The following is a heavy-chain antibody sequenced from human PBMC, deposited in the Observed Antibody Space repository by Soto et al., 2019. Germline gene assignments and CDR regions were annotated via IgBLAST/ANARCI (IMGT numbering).Heavy chain of an antibody. J-gene: IGHJ4*02. V-gene: IGHV3-7*01. CDR2: IKQDATDK. D-gene: IGHD3-22*01. CDR1: GFTFSDYW. CDR3: MLGSGWKDFDY. Sequence: GSLRLSCEASGFTFSDYWMTWVRQAPGRGLEWVANIKQDATDKYYGDSVKGRFTISRDNAKNSVYLQMNSLRVEDTAVYYCMLGSGWKDFDYWGQGTLVTVSS.